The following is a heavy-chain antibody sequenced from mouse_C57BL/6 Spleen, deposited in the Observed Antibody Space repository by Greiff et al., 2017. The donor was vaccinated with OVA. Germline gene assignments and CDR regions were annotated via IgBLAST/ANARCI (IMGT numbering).Heavy chain of an antibody. CDR2: IHPNSGST. V-gene: IGHV1-64*01. J-gene: IGHJ3*01. D-gene: IGHD2-4*01. CDR1: GYTFTSYW. Sequence: QVQLQQSGAELVKPGASVKLSCKASGYTFTSYWMHWVKQRPGQGLEWIGMIHPNSGSTNYNEKFKSKATLTVDKSSSTAYMQLSSLTSEDSAVYYCASPVGSDYGGFAYWGQGTLVTVSA. CDR3: ASPVGSDYGGFAY.